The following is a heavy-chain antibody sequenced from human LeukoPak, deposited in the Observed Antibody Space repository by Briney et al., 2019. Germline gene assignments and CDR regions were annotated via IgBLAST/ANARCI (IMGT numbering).Heavy chain of an antibody. Sequence: GGSLRLSCAASGFTFSSYTMNWVRQAPGKGLEWVSSISSSSSYIYYADSVKGRFTISRDNAKNSLYLQMNSLRAEDTAVYYCASQIAVPAIDYWGQGTLVTVSS. J-gene: IGHJ4*02. V-gene: IGHV3-21*01. CDR3: ASQIAVPAIDY. CDR1: GFTFSSYT. D-gene: IGHD6-19*01. CDR2: ISSSSSYI.